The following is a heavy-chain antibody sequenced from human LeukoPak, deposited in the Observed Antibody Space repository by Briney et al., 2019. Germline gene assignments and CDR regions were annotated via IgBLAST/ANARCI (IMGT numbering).Heavy chain of an antibody. Sequence: PSETLSLTCAVSGYSISSGYYWGWIRQPPGKGLEWIGSIYHSGSTYYNPSLKSRVTISVDTSKNQFSLKLSSVTAADTAVYYCARHGVAVAIDYWGQGTLVTVSS. J-gene: IGHJ4*02. CDR3: ARHGVAVAIDY. CDR2: IYHSGST. D-gene: IGHD6-13*01. CDR1: GYSISSGYY. V-gene: IGHV4-38-2*01.